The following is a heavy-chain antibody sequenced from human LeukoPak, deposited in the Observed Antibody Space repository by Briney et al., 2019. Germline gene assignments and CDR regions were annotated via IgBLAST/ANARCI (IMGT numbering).Heavy chain of an antibody. D-gene: IGHD6-13*01. Sequence: GGSLRLSCAASGFTFSSHGMSWVRQAPGKGLEWVSTISGSGDYTYYADSVKGRFTISRDNSKNTLYLQMNSLRAEDTGVYYCAGHHQAYSRTYWGQGTLVTVSS. CDR1: GFTFSSHG. CDR3: AGHHQAYSRTY. CDR2: ISGSGDYT. V-gene: IGHV3-23*01. J-gene: IGHJ4*02.